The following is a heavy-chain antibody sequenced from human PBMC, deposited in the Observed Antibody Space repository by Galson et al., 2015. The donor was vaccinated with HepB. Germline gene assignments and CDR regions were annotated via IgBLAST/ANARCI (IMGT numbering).Heavy chain of an antibody. CDR3: ARPFGYCSGGSCPAFDI. Sequence: QSGAEVKKPGESLKISCKASGYTFTSYGISWVRQAPGQGLEWMGWISAYNGNTNYAQKLQGRVTMTTDTSTSTAYMELRSLRSDDTAVYYCARPFGYCSGGSCPAFDIWGQGTMVTVSS. CDR2: ISAYNGNT. V-gene: IGHV1-18*01. D-gene: IGHD2-15*01. J-gene: IGHJ3*02. CDR1: GYTFTSYG.